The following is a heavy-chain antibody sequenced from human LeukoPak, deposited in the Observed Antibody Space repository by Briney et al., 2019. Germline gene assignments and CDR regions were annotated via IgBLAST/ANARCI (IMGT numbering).Heavy chain of an antibody. CDR2: IYYSGST. D-gene: IGHD5-24*01. CDR3: ARDKDGYSRGGYYFDY. Sequence: SETLSLICTVSGGSISSGDYYWSWIRQPPGKGLEWLGYIYYSGSTYYNPSLKSRITISVDTSKSQFSLKLSSVTAADTAVYYCARDKDGYSRGGYYFDYWGQGTLVTVSS. J-gene: IGHJ4*02. V-gene: IGHV4-30-4*01. CDR1: GGSISSGDYY.